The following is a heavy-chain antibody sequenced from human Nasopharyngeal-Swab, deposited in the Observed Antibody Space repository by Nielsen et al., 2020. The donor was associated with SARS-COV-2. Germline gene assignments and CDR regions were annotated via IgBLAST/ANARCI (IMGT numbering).Heavy chain of an antibody. J-gene: IGHJ6*03. D-gene: IGHD3-3*01. V-gene: IGHV3-21*01. CDR1: GFTFSSYS. CDR2: ISSSSSYI. Sequence: GESLKISCAASGFTFSSYSMNWVRQAPGKGLEWVSSISSSSSYIYYADSVKGRFTISRDNAKNSLYLQMNSLRAEDTAVYYCARDESDYDFWSGLRDGPYYYYYMDVWGKGTTVTVSS. CDR3: ARDESDYDFWSGLRDGPYYYYYMDV.